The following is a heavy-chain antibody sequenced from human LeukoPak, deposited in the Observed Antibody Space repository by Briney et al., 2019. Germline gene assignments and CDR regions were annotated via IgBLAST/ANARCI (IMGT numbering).Heavy chain of an antibody. J-gene: IGHJ4*02. Sequence: GESLKISCKGSGYSVTNYWIGWVRQMPGKGLEWMGIIYPGDSDTTYSPSFQGQVTISADKSISTAYLQWSSLKASDTAMYYCARRSDSSSYYSPFDYWGQGTLVTVSS. CDR1: GYSVTNYW. D-gene: IGHD3-22*01. CDR3: ARRSDSSSYYSPFDY. V-gene: IGHV5-51*01. CDR2: IYPGDSDT.